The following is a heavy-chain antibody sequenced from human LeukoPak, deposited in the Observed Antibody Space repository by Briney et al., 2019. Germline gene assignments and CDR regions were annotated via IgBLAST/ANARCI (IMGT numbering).Heavy chain of an antibody. Sequence: PGGSLRLSCAASGFTFSSYGMHWVRQAPGKGLEWVAFIRYDGSNKYYADSVKGRFTISRDNSKNTLYLQMNSLRAEDTAVYYCARDLRDYYDSSGRNSHFDYWGQGTLVTVSS. V-gene: IGHV3-30*02. CDR3: ARDLRDYYDSSGRNSHFDY. D-gene: IGHD3-22*01. CDR2: IRYDGSNK. J-gene: IGHJ4*02. CDR1: GFTFSSYG.